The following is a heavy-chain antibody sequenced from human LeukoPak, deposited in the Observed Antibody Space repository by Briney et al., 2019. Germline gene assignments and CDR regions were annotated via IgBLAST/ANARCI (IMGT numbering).Heavy chain of an antibody. Sequence: KPSETLSLTCTVSGGSISSYYWSWIRHPPGKGLEWIGYIYYSGSTNYNPSLKSRVTISVDTSKNQFSLKLSSVTAADTAVYYCARRRRPQYYFDYWGQGTLVTVSS. CDR3: ARRRRPQYYFDY. V-gene: IGHV4-59*01. CDR1: GGSISSYY. CDR2: IYYSGST. J-gene: IGHJ4*02. D-gene: IGHD1-1*01.